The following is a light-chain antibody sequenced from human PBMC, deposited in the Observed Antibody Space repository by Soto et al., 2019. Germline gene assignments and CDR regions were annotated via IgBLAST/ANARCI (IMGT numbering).Light chain of an antibody. J-gene: IGKJ1*01. CDR1: QSVSSSY. CDR3: QQYGSSPWT. CDR2: GAS. V-gene: IGKV3-20*01. Sequence: VLTQSPDTLTLPPREGATLCCRGSQSVSSSYLAWYQQKPGQAPRLLIYGASSRATGIPDRFSGSGSGTDFTLTISRLEPEDFAVYYCQQYGSSPWTFGQGTKVDIK.